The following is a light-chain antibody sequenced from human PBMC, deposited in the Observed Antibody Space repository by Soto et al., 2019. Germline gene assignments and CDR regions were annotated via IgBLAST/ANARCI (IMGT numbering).Light chain of an antibody. Sequence: DIVMTQSPDSLAVSLGERATINCKSSQSVLYSSNNKNYLAWYQQKPGQPPKLLIYWASTRESGVPDRFSGSGSGTDFTLTISSLQAEDVAGYYCQQYYSTPLTFGQGTKLEIK. V-gene: IGKV4-1*01. CDR2: WAS. CDR3: QQYYSTPLT. CDR1: QSVLYSSNNKNY. J-gene: IGKJ2*01.